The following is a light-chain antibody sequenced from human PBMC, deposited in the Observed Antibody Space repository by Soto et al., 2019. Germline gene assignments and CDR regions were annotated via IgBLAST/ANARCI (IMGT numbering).Light chain of an antibody. CDR1: SSNIGSNY. CDR2: RNS. Sequence: QAVVTQPPSASGTPGQRVTISCSGSSSNIGSNYVYWYQQLPGTAPKLLIYRNSQRPSGVPDRFSGSKSGTSASLAISGLRSEDEADYYCAARDDSLSGVVFGGGTKLTVL. CDR3: AARDDSLSGVV. J-gene: IGLJ2*01. V-gene: IGLV1-47*01.